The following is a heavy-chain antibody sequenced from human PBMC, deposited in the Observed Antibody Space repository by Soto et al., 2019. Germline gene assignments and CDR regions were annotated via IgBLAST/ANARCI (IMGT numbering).Heavy chain of an antibody. D-gene: IGHD5-18*01. J-gene: IGHJ4*02. CDR2: IYYNGNT. V-gene: IGHV4-59*01. Sequence: SETLSLTCTVSGGSISSYYCSWIRQPPWKGLEWIGYIYYNGNTNYNPSLRSRVTISVDTSKNQFSLKVSSVAAADTAVYYCARNVDPTRDYYFDYWGQGTLVTVSS. CDR3: ARNVDPTRDYYFDY. CDR1: GGSISSYY.